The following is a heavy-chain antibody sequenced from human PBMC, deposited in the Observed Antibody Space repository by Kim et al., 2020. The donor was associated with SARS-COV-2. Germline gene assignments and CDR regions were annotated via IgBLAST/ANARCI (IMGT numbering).Heavy chain of an antibody. D-gene: IGHD4-17*01. J-gene: IGHJ4*02. CDR1: GGSISSGDYY. Sequence: SETLSLTCTVSGGSISSGDYYWSWIRQPPGKGLEWIGYIYYSGSTYYNPSLKSRVTISVDTSKNQFSLKLSSVTAADTAVYYCARALGDAPFGYWGQGTLVTVSS. CDR3: ARALGDAPFGY. CDR2: IYYSGST. V-gene: IGHV4-30-4*01.